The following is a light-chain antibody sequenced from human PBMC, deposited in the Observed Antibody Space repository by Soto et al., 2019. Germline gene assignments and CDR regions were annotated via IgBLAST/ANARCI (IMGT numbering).Light chain of an antibody. Sequence: QSVLTQPASVSGSPGQSLTISCTGTSRDMGFYNYVSWYQQYPGNAPKLIIFEVSNRPSGVSDRFSASKSGNTASLTISGLLPEDGADYYCSSYTTRSTYVFGSGTKLTVL. J-gene: IGLJ1*01. V-gene: IGLV2-14*01. CDR3: SSYTTRSTYV. CDR1: SRDMGFYNY. CDR2: EVS.